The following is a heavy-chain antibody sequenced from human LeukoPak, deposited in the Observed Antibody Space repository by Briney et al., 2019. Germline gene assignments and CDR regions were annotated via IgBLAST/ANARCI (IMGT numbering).Heavy chain of an antibody. Sequence: PSETLSLTCSVSGDSISSYSWSWIRQPPGEALEWIGYVYDSGSTKYNPSLKSRVSISVDTSKNQFSLRLSSVTAADTGVYFCARERGSRGFGSQPDSWGQGTLVTVSS. V-gene: IGHV4-59*12. CDR2: VYDSGST. D-gene: IGHD3-10*01. CDR3: ARERGSRGFGSQPDS. CDR1: GDSISSYS. J-gene: IGHJ4*02.